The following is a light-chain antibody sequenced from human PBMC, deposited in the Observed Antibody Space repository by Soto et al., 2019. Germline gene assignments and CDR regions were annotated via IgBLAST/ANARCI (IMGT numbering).Light chain of an antibody. CDR1: SSDAGNFNY. J-gene: IGLJ2*01. V-gene: IGLV2-8*01. CDR3: NSYAGSNILV. Sequence: QAVVTQPPSASGSPGQSVTISCTGTSSDAGNFNYVSWYQQHPGKAPKLMIYEVTKRPSGVPDRFSGSKSGNTASLTISGLQAEDEADYFCNSYAGSNILVFGGGTKLTVL. CDR2: EVT.